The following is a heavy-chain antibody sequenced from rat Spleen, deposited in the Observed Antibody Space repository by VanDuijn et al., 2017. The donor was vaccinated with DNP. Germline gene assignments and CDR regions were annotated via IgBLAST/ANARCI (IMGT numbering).Heavy chain of an antibody. D-gene: IGHD1-4*01. CDR3: ARWTRYFDG. CDR1: GHFITNDYR. J-gene: IGHJ2*01. CDR2: MNSAGSA. V-gene: IGHV3-3*01. Sequence: EVQLQESGPGLVTPSQSLSLTCSVTGHFITNDYRWNWLRKFPGNKLEWMGYMNSAGSAIHNPSLKSRISITRDTSKNQFFLQVNSVTTEDTATYYCARWTRYFDGWGQGVMVTVSS.